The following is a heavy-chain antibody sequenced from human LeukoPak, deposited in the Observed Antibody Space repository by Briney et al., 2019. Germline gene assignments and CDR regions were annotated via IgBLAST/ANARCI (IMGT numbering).Heavy chain of an antibody. V-gene: IGHV3-21*01. CDR1: GFTFSSYS. CDR2: ISGSSYYI. Sequence: GGSLRLSCAASGFTFSSYSMNWVRQAPGKGLEWVSSISGSSYYIYYADSVKGRFTISRDNAKNSLYLQMNSLRAEDTAVYYCASCSGGSCHSSYWGQGTLVIVSS. CDR3: ASCSGGSCHSSY. J-gene: IGHJ4*02. D-gene: IGHD2-15*01.